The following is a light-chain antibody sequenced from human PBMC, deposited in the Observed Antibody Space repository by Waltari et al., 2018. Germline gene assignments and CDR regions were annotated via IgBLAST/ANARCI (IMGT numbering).Light chain of an antibody. Sequence: QSMLTQPPSVSAAPGQKVTVSCSGDHYNIGNNPVSWYQPLPGTAPKLLIYEDDKRPSGIPDRFSGSKSGTSATLAITGLQTGDEADYYCGTWDSSLAVWMFGGGTRLTVL. CDR2: EDD. CDR1: HYNIGNNP. CDR3: GTWDSSLAVWM. J-gene: IGLJ3*02. V-gene: IGLV1-51*02.